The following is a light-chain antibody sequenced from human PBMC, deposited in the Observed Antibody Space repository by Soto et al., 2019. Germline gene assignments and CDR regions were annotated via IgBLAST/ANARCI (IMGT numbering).Light chain of an antibody. Sequence: DIQMTQSPSTVSASVGDRITITCRASQSINTWLAWYRQRPGEAPQLLIYDVSTLAVGVPARFSGSGSGTDFTLSISRLQADDFATYYCQQYQTHPRTFGQGTKVEVK. CDR3: QQYQTHPRT. J-gene: IGKJ1*01. V-gene: IGKV1-5*01. CDR1: QSINTW. CDR2: DVS.